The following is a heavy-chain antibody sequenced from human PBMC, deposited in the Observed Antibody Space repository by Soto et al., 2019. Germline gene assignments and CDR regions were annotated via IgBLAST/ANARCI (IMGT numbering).Heavy chain of an antibody. V-gene: IGHV3-48*03. D-gene: IGHD6-13*01. CDR2: ISSSGSTI. J-gene: IGHJ6*02. Sequence: GGSLRLSCAASGFTFSSYEMNWVRQAPGKGLEWVSYISSSGSTIYYADSVKGRFTISRDNAKNSPYLQMNSLRAEDTAVYYCARELLPLAAAGIFRPKSPSYGMDVWGQGTTVTVSS. CDR3: ARELLPLAAAGIFRPKSPSYGMDV. CDR1: GFTFSSYE.